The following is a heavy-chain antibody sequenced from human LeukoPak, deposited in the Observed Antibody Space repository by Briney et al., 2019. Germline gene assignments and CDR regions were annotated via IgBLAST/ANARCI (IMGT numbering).Heavy chain of an antibody. CDR1: GYTFTSYG. D-gene: IGHD3-3*01. Sequence: GASVKDSCKASGYTFTSYGISWVRQAPGQGLEWMGWISAYNGNTKYAQKLQGRVTMTTGPSTSTAYMELRSLRSDDTALYYCARAERFLEWYEDAFDIWGQGTMVTVSS. J-gene: IGHJ3*02. V-gene: IGHV1-18*01. CDR3: ARAERFLEWYEDAFDI. CDR2: ISAYNGNT.